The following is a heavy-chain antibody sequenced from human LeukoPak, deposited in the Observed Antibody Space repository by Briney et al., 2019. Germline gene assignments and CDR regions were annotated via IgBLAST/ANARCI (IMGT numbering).Heavy chain of an antibody. V-gene: IGHV3-11*04. J-gene: IGHJ5*02. CDR1: GIVFSDYY. CDR3: ARRNSLTGIIDL. D-gene: IGHD1-1*01. CDR2: ISYTGRTI. Sequence: GGPLRLSCAASGIVFSDYYMTWVRQAPGKGLESISYISYTGRTIHYADSVKGRFTISRDNAQKSLYLQMNSLRADDTAVYYCARRNSLTGIIDLWGQGTVVSVSS.